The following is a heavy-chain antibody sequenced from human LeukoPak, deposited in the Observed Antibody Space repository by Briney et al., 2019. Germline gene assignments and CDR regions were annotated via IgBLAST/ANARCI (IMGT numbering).Heavy chain of an antibody. CDR2: SASGGSS. J-gene: IGHJ4*02. D-gene: IGHD4-17*01. CDR1: GLTFSSYA. CDR3: AKATVTHLIDY. V-gene: IGHV3-23*01. Sequence: GGSLRLSCVASGLTFSSYAMNWVHQAPGKGPEWVSTSASGGSSYYADSVKGRFTISRDNSKNTLYLQMNSLGAEDTAVYYCAKATVTHLIDYWGQGTLVTVSS.